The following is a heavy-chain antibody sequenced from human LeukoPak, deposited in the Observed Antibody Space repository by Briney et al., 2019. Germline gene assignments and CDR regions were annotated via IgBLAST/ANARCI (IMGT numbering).Heavy chain of an antibody. D-gene: IGHD4/OR15-4a*01. CDR3: AKDIGSTIY. CDR2: ISWNSGSI. CDR1: GFTFDDYA. V-gene: IGHV3-9*01. Sequence: GRSLRLSCAASGFTFDDYAMHWVRQAPGKGLEWVSGISWNSGSIGYADSVKGRFTISRDNAKNSLYLQMNSLRAEDTALYYCAKDIGSTIYWGQGTLVTVSS. J-gene: IGHJ4*02.